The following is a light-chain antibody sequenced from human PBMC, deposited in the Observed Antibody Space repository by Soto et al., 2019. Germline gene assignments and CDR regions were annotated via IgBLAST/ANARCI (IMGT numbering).Light chain of an antibody. CDR3: QQRSNWPRT. J-gene: IGKJ1*01. CDR2: DAS. CDR1: QSVSSY. V-gene: IGKV3-11*01. Sequence: ESLLTQSPATLSLSPGERATLSCRASQSVSSYLAWYQQKPGQAPRLLIYDASNRATGIPARFSGSGSGTDFTLTISGLEPEDFAVYCCQQRSNWPRTFGQGTKVDI.